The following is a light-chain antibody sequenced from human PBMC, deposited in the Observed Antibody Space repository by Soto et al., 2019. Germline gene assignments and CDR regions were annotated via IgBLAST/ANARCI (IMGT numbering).Light chain of an antibody. Sequence: DIQLTQSPSFLSASVGDRVTITCRASQGISSYLAWYQKKPGKAPKLLLYAASTLQSGVPPRFSGSGSWTDFTLTISSLQPEDFATYDCQQLNSYPPITFGPGTKVDIK. V-gene: IGKV1-9*01. CDR3: QQLNSYPPIT. CDR1: QGISSY. J-gene: IGKJ3*01. CDR2: AAS.